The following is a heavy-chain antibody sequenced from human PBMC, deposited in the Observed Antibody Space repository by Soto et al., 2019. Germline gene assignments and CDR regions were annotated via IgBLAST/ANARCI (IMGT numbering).Heavy chain of an antibody. J-gene: IGHJ4*02. D-gene: IGHD2-2*03. Sequence: QVQLQESGPGLVKPSQTLSLTCTVSGGSISSGGYYWSWIRQHPGKVLVWMGYIYYSGSTYYNPSLKSRVTISVDTSKNQFSLKLSSVTAADTAVYYCARGVFGYCSSTSCYVFDYWGQGTLVTVSS. CDR3: ARGVFGYCSSTSCYVFDY. CDR1: GGSISSGGYY. V-gene: IGHV4-31*03. CDR2: IYYSGST.